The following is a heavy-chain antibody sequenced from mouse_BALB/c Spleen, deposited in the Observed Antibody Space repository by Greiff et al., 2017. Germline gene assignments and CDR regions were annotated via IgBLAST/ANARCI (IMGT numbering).Heavy chain of an antibody. D-gene: IGHD1-1*01. CDR2: INPSTGYT. CDR3: ARWERYYFDY. Sequence: QVQLKESGAELAKPGASVKMSCKASGYTFTSYWMHWVKQRPGQGLEWIGYINPSTGYTEYNQKFKDKATLTADKSSSTAYMQLSSLTSEDSAVYYCARWERYYFDYWGQGTTLTVSS. CDR1: GYTFTSYW. V-gene: IGHV1-7*01. J-gene: IGHJ2*01.